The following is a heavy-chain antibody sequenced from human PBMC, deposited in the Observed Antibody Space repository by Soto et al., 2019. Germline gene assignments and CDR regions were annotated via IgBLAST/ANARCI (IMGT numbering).Heavy chain of an antibody. Sequence: QVQLVQSGAEVKKPGASVKVSCKASGYTFTSYAMHWVRRAPGQRLEWMGWINAGNGNTKYSQKFQGRVTITRDTSASTADMELSSLRSEDTAVYYCARGPGGPDGPGDYWGQGTLVTVSS. CDR2: INAGNGNT. CDR1: GYTFTSYA. V-gene: IGHV1-3*01. CDR3: ARGPGGPDGPGDY. J-gene: IGHJ4*02. D-gene: IGHD2-15*01.